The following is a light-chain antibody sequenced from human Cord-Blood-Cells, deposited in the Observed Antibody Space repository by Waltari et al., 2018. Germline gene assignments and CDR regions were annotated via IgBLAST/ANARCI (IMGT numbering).Light chain of an antibody. CDR1: QSISSY. CDR2: AAS. J-gene: IGKJ2*01. Sequence: DIQMTQSPSSLSASVGDRVTITCRASQSISSYLNGYQQKPGKAPKLLIYAASSLQSGVPSRFSGSGSGTDFTLTISSLQPEDFATYDCQQSYSTPYTFGQGTKLEIK. CDR3: QQSYSTPYT. V-gene: IGKV1-39*01.